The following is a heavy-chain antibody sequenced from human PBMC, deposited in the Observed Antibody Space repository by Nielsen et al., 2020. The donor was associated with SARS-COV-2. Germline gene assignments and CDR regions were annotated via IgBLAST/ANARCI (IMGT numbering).Heavy chain of an antibody. Sequence: SKTLSLTCTVSGGSISRDYWSWIRQPPGKGLQWIGHIYYSGSTTYNPSLNSRVTILVDTSKNQFSLKLSSVTAADTAVYYCAALSSGGFDYWGRGTLVTVSS. V-gene: IGHV4-59*13. CDR1: GGSISRDY. CDR2: IYYSGST. CDR3: AALSSGGFDY. J-gene: IGHJ4*02. D-gene: IGHD3-10*01.